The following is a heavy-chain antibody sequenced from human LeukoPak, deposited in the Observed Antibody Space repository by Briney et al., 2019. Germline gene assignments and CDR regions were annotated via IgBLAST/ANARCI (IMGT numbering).Heavy chain of an antibody. Sequence: SETLSLTCTVSGGSISSYYWSWIRQPAGKGLEWIGYIYYTGTSYNPSLKSRVTISADTSKNQFSLKLSSVTAADTAVYYCARHNVLRYFDWWGSRGAFDIWGQGTMVTVSS. CDR2: IYYTGT. V-gene: IGHV4-59*08. CDR3: ARHNVLRYFDWWGSRGAFDI. D-gene: IGHD3-9*01. CDR1: GGSISSYY. J-gene: IGHJ3*02.